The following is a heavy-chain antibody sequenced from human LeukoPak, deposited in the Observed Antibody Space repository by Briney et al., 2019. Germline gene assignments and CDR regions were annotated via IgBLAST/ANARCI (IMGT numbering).Heavy chain of an antibody. CDR2: ICWDDDK. CDR3: VRGSLEGGFDY. Sequence: ESGPTLVNTTQTLTLTCTFSGFSINTNRVCVGWIRQPPGKALEWLTLICWDDDKRYSPSLKTSLTITQDTSKNQVVLTVTNVDPVDTATYYCVRGSLEGGFDYWGQGIMVIVSS. V-gene: IGHV2-5*02. J-gene: IGHJ4*02. CDR1: GFSINTNRVC. D-gene: IGHD3-16*01.